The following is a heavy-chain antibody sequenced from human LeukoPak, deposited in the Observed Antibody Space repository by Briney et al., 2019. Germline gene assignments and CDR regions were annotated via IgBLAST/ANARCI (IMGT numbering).Heavy chain of an antibody. D-gene: IGHD2-2*01. V-gene: IGHV3-20*04. CDR1: AFTFDDYG. Sequence: PGGSLRLSCAASAFTFDDYGMSWVRQAPGKGLEWVSGINWNGGSTGYADSVKGRFTISRDNAKNSLYLQMNSLRAEDTALYYCAREGLDIVVVPAAPLAYWGQGTLVTVCS. CDR2: INWNGGST. CDR3: AREGLDIVVVPAAPLAY. J-gene: IGHJ4*02.